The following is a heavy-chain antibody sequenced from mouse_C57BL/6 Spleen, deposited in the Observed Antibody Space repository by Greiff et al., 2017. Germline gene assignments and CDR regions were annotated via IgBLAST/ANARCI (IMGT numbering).Heavy chain of an antibody. CDR1: GYTFTSYW. D-gene: IGHD3-2*02. CDR2: IDPSDSYT. Sequence: QVQLQQPGAELVMPGASVKLSCKASGYTFTSYWMHWVKQRPGQGLEWIGEIDPSDSYTNYNQKFKGKSTLTVDKSSSTAYMQLSSLTSEDSAVYYCASTAQAPYAMDYWGQGTSVTVSS. V-gene: IGHV1-69*01. CDR3: ASTAQAPYAMDY. J-gene: IGHJ4*01.